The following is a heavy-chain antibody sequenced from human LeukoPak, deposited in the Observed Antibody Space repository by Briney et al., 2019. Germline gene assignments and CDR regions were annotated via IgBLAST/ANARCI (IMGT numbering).Heavy chain of an antibody. V-gene: IGHV3-30*03. CDR3: ARDVATAEVGGYYYGMDV. CDR2: ISYDGSNK. J-gene: IGHJ6*02. CDR1: GFTFSSYG. D-gene: IGHD6-13*01. Sequence: GGSLRLSCAASGFTFSSYGMHWVRQAPGKGLEWVAVISYDGSNKYYVDSVKGRFTISRDNSKNTLYLQMNSLRAEDTAVYYCARDVATAEVGGYYYGMDVWGQGTTVTVSS.